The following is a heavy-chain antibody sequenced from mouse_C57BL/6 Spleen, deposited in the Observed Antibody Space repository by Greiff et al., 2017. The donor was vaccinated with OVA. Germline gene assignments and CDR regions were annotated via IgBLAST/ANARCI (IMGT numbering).Heavy chain of an antibody. CDR1: GFHIKDYY. J-gene: IGHJ4*01. CDR2: IDPEDGET. CDR3: ARSGLYYAMDY. V-gene: IGHV14-2*01. D-gene: IGHD3-3*01. Sequence: VQLQQSGAEPVKPGASVKLPCTASGFHIKDYYMHWVKQRTEQGLGWIGRIDPEDGETKSAPKFQGKATITADTSSNTAYLQLSSLTAEDTAVYYCARSGLYYAMDYWGQGTSVTVSS.